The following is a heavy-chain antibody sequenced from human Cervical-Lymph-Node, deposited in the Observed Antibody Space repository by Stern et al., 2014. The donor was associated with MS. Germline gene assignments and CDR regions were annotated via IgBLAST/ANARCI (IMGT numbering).Heavy chain of an antibody. D-gene: IGHD6-19*01. J-gene: IGHJ6*02. CDR2: INPHSGGT. CDR1: GYTFTGYY. V-gene: IGHV1-2*04. Sequence: VQLVQSGAEVKKPGASVKVSCKASGYTFTGYYMHWGRQAPGPGLEWMGWINPHSGGTNYAQKFQGWVTMTRDTSISTAYMELSRLRSDDTAVYYCARDNRIAVAGTYYYYGMDVWGQGTTVTVSS. CDR3: ARDNRIAVAGTYYYYGMDV.